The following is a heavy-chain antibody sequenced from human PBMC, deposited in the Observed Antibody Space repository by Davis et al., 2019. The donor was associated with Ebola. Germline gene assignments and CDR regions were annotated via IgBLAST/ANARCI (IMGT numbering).Heavy chain of an antibody. D-gene: IGHD5-12*01. CDR3: TTPGGQDSGYDVFDI. V-gene: IGHV1-46*03. J-gene: IGHJ3*02. CDR1: GDSFTNNY. Sequence: ASVKVSCKASGDSFTNNYKHRVRQAPGQGLEWMGIINPSGGSTTYAQKFQGRVTVTRDTSTTTVYMDLSSLRSEDTALYYCTTPGGQDSGYDVFDIWGQGTMVTVSS. CDR2: INPSGGST.